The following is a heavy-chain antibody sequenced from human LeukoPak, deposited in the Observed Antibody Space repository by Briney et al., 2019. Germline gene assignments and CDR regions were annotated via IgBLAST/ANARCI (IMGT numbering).Heavy chain of an antibody. CDR1: GYTFTSYD. CDR3: ARVDSVRVVVAATCWFDP. Sequence: ASVKVSCKASGYTFTSYDINWVRQATGQGLEWMGWMNPNSGNAGYAQKSQGRVTMTRNTSISTAYMELSSLRSEDTAVYYCARVDSVRVVVAATCWFDPWGQGTLVTVSS. V-gene: IGHV1-8*01. D-gene: IGHD2-15*01. J-gene: IGHJ5*02. CDR2: MNPNSGNA.